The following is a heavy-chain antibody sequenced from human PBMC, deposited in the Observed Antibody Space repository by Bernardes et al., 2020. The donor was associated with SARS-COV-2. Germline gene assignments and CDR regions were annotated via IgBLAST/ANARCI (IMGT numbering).Heavy chain of an antibody. CDR2: ISSSSSYI. D-gene: IGHD2-2*01. J-gene: IGHJ6*02. V-gene: IGHV3-21*01. Sequence: GRSLRLSCAASGFTFSSYSMNWVRQAPGKGLEWVSSISSSSSYIYYADSVKGRFTISRDNAKNSLYLQMNSLRAEDTAVYYCARDVIVVVPAATSQKPNYYYYGMDVWGQGTTVTVSS. CDR3: ARDVIVVVPAATSQKPNYYYYGMDV. CDR1: GFTFSSYS.